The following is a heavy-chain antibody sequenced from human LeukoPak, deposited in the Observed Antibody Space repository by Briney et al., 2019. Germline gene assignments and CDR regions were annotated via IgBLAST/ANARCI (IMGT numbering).Heavy chain of an antibody. CDR1: GFIFRSYW. J-gene: IGHJ4*02. CDR2: LNSDGSRT. Sequence: GGSLRLSSTASGFIFRSYWIHWVRQPPGKGPVWVSRLNSDGSRTNYADSVKGRFTISRDNAKNTLYLQMNSLRAEDTAVYYCARQYSDYDAYIDYWGQGTLVTVSS. D-gene: IGHD5-12*01. V-gene: IGHV3-74*01. CDR3: ARQYSDYDAYIDY.